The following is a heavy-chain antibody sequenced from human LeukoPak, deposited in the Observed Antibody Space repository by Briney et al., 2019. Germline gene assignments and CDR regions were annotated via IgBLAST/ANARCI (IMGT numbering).Heavy chain of an antibody. CDR3: ATDGGSYEVGDY. D-gene: IGHD1-26*01. V-gene: IGHV3-30*03. CDR2: ISYDGSNK. J-gene: IGHJ4*02. Sequence: GGSLRLSCAASGFTFSSYGMHWVRQAPGKGLEWVAVISYDGSNKYYADSVKGRFTISRDNSKNTLYLQMNSLRAEDTAVYYCATDGGSYEVGDYWGQGTLVTVSS. CDR1: GFTFSSYG.